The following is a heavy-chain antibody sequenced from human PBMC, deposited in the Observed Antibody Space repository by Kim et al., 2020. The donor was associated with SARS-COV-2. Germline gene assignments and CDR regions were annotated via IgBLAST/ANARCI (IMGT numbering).Heavy chain of an antibody. V-gene: IGHV5-51*01. J-gene: IGHJ6*02. CDR2: IYPGDSDT. Sequence: GESLKISCKGSGYSFTSYWIGWVRQMPGKGLEWMGIIYPGDSDTRYSPSFQGQVTISADKSINTAYLQWSSLKASDTAMYYCARRGSSWTPYYYGMDVWGQGTTVTVSS. CDR1: GYSFTSYW. D-gene: IGHD6-13*01. CDR3: ARRGSSWTPYYYGMDV.